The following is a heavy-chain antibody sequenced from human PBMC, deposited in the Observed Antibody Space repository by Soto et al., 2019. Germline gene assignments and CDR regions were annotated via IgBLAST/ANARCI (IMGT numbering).Heavy chain of an antibody. CDR1: GLTVSSNY. Sequence: SGCSLRLSCAASGLTVSSNYMSWVRQAPGKGLEWVSVIYSGGSTYYADSVKGRFTISRDNSKNTLYLQMNSLRAEDTAVYYCARGLPVGATSGYFDYWGQGTLVTVSS. CDR3: ARGLPVGATSGYFDY. CDR2: IYSGGST. J-gene: IGHJ4*02. V-gene: IGHV3-53*01. D-gene: IGHD1-26*01.